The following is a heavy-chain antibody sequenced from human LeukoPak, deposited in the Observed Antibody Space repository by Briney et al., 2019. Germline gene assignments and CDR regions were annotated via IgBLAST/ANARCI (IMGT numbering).Heavy chain of an antibody. CDR3: ARSVILWRGSHPIDY. Sequence: PSETLSLTCTVSGGSISSSSYYWGWIRQPPGKGLEWIGSIYYSGSTYYNPSLKSRVTISVDTSKNQFSLKLSSVTAADTAVYYCARSVILWRGSHPIDYWGQGTLVTVSS. J-gene: IGHJ4*02. V-gene: IGHV4-39*01. D-gene: IGHD2-21*01. CDR1: GGSISSSSYY. CDR2: IYYSGST.